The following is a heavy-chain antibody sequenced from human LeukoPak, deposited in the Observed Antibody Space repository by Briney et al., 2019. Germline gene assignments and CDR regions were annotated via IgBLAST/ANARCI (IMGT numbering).Heavy chain of an antibody. Sequence: GGSLRLSCAASGFTFSDYIINWVRQAPGKGLEWISYISSSGGTIYYADSVKGRFTISRDNAKNSLYLQMNSLRAEDTAVYYCARESHCTSTSCYTLDYWGQGTLVTVSS. V-gene: IGHV3-48*04. J-gene: IGHJ4*02. CDR1: GFTFSDYI. D-gene: IGHD2-2*02. CDR3: ARESHCTSTSCYTLDY. CDR2: ISSSGGTI.